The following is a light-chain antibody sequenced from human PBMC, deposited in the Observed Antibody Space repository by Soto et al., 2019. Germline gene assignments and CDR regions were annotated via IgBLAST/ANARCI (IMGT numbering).Light chain of an antibody. CDR1: QGISSW. CDR3: QQTTSFPLS. CDR2: AAP. Sequence: DIQMTQSRSFVSASVGDRVTITCRASQGISSWLAWYQHKPGRAPKLLIHAAPSLESGVPSRFSDSGSGTAFTLTISSLQPEDCATDYCQQTTSFPLSSGGGNKVEI. J-gene: IGKJ4*01. V-gene: IGKV1-12*01.